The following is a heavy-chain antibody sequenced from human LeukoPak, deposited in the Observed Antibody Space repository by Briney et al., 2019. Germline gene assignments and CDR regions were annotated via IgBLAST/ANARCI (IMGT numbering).Heavy chain of an antibody. CDR1: GYTFTSYA. D-gene: IGHD3-9*01. V-gene: IGHV1-3*01. Sequence: GASVKVSCTASGYTFTSYAMHWVRQAPGQRLEWMGWINAGNGNTKYSQKFQGRVTITRDTSASTAYMELSSLRSEDTAVYYCARVLTGYYVIDYWGQGTLVTVSS. CDR2: INAGNGNT. CDR3: ARVLTGYYVIDY. J-gene: IGHJ4*02.